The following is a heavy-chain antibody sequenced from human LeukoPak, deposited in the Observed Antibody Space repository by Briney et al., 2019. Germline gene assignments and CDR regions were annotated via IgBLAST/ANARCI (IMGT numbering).Heavy chain of an antibody. CDR1: GYTFTKYY. CDR3: ARSGSSGWYHFDL. V-gene: IGHV1-46*01. J-gene: IGHJ2*01. Sequence: ASVRVSCKASGYTFTKYYIHWVRQAAGQGLKWMGVINPSGGSTSYAQKFQGRVTMTRDTSTSTVYMELSSLRSEDTAVYYCARSGSSGWYHFDLWGRGTLATVSS. CDR2: INPSGGST. D-gene: IGHD6-19*01.